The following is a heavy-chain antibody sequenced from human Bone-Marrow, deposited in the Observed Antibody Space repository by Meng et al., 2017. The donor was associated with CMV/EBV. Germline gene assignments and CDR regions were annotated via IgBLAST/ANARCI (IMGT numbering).Heavy chain of an antibody. D-gene: IGHD3-22*01. V-gene: IGHV4-59*01. Sequence: QVQLQESGPGLVKPSETLSLTCSVSGGSISSYYWSWNRQPPGKGLEWIGYIYYSGSTNYNPSLKSRVTISVDTSKNQFSLKLSSVTAADTAVYYWASLNYYDSSGRLWFDPWGQGTLVTVSS. CDR1: GGSISSYY. J-gene: IGHJ5*02. CDR2: IYYSGST. CDR3: ASLNYYDSSGRLWFDP.